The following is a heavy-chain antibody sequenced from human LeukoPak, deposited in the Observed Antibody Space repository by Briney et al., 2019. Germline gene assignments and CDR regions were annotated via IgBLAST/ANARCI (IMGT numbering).Heavy chain of an antibody. CDR1: GGTFSSYA. CDR3: AREEDIVVVVAAKGAFDI. J-gene: IGHJ3*02. CDR2: IIPIFGTA. D-gene: IGHD2-15*01. V-gene: IGHV1-69*13. Sequence: SVKVSCKASGGTFSSYAISWVRQAPGQGLEWMGGIIPIFGTANYAQKFQGRVTITADESTSTAYMELSSLRSEDTAVYYCAREEDIVVVVAAKGAFDIWGQGTVVTVSS.